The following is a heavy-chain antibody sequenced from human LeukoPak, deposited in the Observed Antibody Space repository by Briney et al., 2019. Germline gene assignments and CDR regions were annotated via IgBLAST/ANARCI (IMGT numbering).Heavy chain of an antibody. CDR1: GFTVSGNY. CDR2: IYSGGST. J-gene: IGHJ4*02. V-gene: IGHV3-53*01. Sequence: GGSLRLSCAASGFTVSGNYMSWVRQAPGKGLEWVSVIYSGGSTYYADSVKGRFTISRDHSKNTLYLQMNSLRAEDTAVYYCARDNEEYCGGDCFFDYWGQGTLVIVSS. CDR3: ARDNEEYCGGDCFFDY. D-gene: IGHD2-21*02.